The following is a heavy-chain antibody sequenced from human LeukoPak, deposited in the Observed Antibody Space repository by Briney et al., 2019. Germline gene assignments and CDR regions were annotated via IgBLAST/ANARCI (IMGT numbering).Heavy chain of an antibody. V-gene: IGHV1-69*04. CDR1: GGTFSSYA. D-gene: IGHD4-23*01. J-gene: IGHJ4*02. CDR3: ARDRRWPEPSDY. Sequence: SVKVSCKASGGTFSSYAISWVRQAPGQGLEWMGRIIPILGIANYAQKFQGRVTITADKSTSTAYMELSSLRSEDTAVYYCARDRRWPEPSDYWGQGTLVTVSS. CDR2: IIPILGIA.